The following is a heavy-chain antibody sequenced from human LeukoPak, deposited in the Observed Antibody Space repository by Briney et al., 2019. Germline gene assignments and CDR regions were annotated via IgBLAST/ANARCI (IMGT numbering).Heavy chain of an antibody. Sequence: GGTLRLSCAASGFTFSSYGMSWVHQAPGKGLEWLSAISGSGGSTYYADSVKGRFTISRDNSKNTLYLQMNSLRAEDTAVYYCARGESIAMKFDYWDQGTLVTVSS. CDR2: ISGSGGST. CDR3: ARGESIAMKFDY. D-gene: IGHD6-6*01. J-gene: IGHJ4*02. V-gene: IGHV3-23*01. CDR1: GFTFSSYG.